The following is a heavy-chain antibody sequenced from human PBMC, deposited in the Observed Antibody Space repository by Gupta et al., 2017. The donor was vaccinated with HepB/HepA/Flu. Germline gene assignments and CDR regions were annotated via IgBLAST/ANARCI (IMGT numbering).Heavy chain of an antibody. Sequence: QVRLQEAGPGLVRPSETLALTCTVSGVSVDSGRYYWHWIRQSPGKGLEWIGSVYKRDTLEKKPSLKRRITMCLDTSDNQVSLRLTAMTDADTAVYFCARGTLSGGNYYGIDDWGQGTQVYVAS. CDR3: ARGTLSGGNYYGIDD. CDR1: GVSVDSGRYY. CDR2: VYKRDTL. V-gene: IGHV4-61*01. D-gene: IGHD3-3*01. J-gene: IGHJ4*02.